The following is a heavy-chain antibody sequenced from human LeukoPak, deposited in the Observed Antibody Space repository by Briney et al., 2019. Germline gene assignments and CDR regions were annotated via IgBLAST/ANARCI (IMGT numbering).Heavy chain of an antibody. CDR3: TYGDYVPRDFDY. V-gene: IGHV3-49*04. D-gene: IGHD4-17*01. J-gene: IGHJ4*02. CDR1: GFTFGDYA. Sequence: GGSLRLSCTASGFTFGDYAMSWVRQAPGKGLEWVGFIRSKAYGGTTEYAASVKGRFTISRDDSKSIAYLEMNSLKTEDTAVYYCTYGDYVPRDFDYWGQGTLVTVSS. CDR2: IRSKAYGGTT.